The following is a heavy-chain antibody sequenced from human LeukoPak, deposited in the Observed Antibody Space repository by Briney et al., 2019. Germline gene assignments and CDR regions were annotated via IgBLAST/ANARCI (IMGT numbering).Heavy chain of an antibody. CDR1: GGSFSGYY. J-gene: IGHJ6*03. CDR3: ARDYDFWRGHYYYYMDV. Sequence: SETLSLTCAVYGGSFSGYYWSWIRQPPGKGLEWIGEIHHSGSTNYNPSLKSRVTISVDTSKNQFSLKLSSVTAADTAVYYCARDYDFWRGHYYYYMDVWGKGTTVTVSS. V-gene: IGHV4-34*01. CDR2: IHHSGST. D-gene: IGHD3-3*01.